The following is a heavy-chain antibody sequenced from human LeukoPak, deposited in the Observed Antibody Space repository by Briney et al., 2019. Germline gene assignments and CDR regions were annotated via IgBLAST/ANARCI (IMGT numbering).Heavy chain of an antibody. Sequence: GGSLRLSCAASGFAFSSYAMIWVRQAPGQGLEWVSAVRGSGVSTYYADSVKGRFTISRDNSNNTVYLQMSSLRAEDTAVYYCAKGAGGTPFYYFDYWGQGTLVTVSS. J-gene: IGHJ4*02. CDR1: GFAFSSYA. CDR3: AKGAGGTPFYYFDY. D-gene: IGHD3-16*01. V-gene: IGHV3-23*01. CDR2: VRGSGVST.